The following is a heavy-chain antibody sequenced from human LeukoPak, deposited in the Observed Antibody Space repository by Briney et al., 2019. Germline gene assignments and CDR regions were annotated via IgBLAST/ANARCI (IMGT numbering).Heavy chain of an antibody. Sequence: GGSLRLSCAASGFTFSSYDMHWVRQATGKGLEWVSAIGTAGDTYYPGSVKGRFTISRENAKNSLYLQTNSLRAEDTAVYYCARFQYDSSGYYDYWGQGTLVTVSS. CDR2: IGTAGDT. V-gene: IGHV3-13*01. CDR1: GFTFSSYD. CDR3: ARFQYDSSGYYDY. J-gene: IGHJ4*02. D-gene: IGHD3-22*01.